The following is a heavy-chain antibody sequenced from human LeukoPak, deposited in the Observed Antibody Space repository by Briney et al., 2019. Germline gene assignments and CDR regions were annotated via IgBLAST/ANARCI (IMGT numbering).Heavy chain of an antibody. J-gene: IGHJ6*02. D-gene: IGHD6-6*01. CDR2: MNPNSGNP. V-gene: IGHV1-8*01. CDR1: GYTFTSYD. Sequence: GASVKVSCKASGYTFTSYDINWVRQATGQGLEWMGWMNPNSGNPGYAQKFQGRVTMTRNTSISTAYMELSSLRSEDTAVYYCARGDEYSSSSVSYYGMNVWGQGTTVTVSS. CDR3: ARGDEYSSSSVSYYGMNV.